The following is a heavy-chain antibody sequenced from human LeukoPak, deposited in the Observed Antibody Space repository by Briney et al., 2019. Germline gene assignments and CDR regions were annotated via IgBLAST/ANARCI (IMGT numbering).Heavy chain of an antibody. Sequence: ASVKVSCKASGYTFTGYYMHWVRQAPEQGLEWMGWINPNSGGTNYAQKFQGRVTMTRDTSISTAYMELSRLRSDDTAVYYCARVCSGGSCYPPGNWFDPWGQGTLVTVSS. CDR2: INPNSGGT. D-gene: IGHD2-15*01. V-gene: IGHV1-2*02. CDR1: GYTFTGYY. CDR3: ARVCSGGSCYPPGNWFDP. J-gene: IGHJ5*02.